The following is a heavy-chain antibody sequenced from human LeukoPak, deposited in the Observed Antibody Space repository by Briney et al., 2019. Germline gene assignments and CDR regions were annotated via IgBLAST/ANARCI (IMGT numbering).Heavy chain of an antibody. D-gene: IGHD6-19*01. CDR2: IYTSGST. Sequence: PSETLSLTCTVSGGSISSGSYYWSWIRQPAGKGLEWIGRIYTSGSTNYNPSPKSRVTISVDTSKNQFSLKLSSVTAADTAVYYCARAVAGLEYFQHWGQGTLVTVSS. J-gene: IGHJ1*01. CDR3: ARAVAGLEYFQH. CDR1: GGSISSGSYY. V-gene: IGHV4-61*02.